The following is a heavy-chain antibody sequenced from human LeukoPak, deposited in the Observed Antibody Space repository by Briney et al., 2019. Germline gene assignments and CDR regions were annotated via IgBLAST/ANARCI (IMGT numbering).Heavy chain of an antibody. D-gene: IGHD2-15*01. CDR2: IYPGDSDT. Sequence: GESLKISCKGSGYSFTSYWIGWVRQMPGKGLEWRGIIYPGDSDTRYSPSFQGQVTISADKSISTAYLQWSSLKASDTAIYYCARPPYCSGGSCQPFDYWGQGTLVTVSS. CDR1: GYSFTSYW. V-gene: IGHV5-51*01. J-gene: IGHJ4*02. CDR3: ARPPYCSGGSCQPFDY.